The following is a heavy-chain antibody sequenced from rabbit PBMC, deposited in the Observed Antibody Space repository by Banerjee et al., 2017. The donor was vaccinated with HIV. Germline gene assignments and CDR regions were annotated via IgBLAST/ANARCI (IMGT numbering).Heavy chain of an antibody. J-gene: IGHJ4*01. Sequence: QSLEESGGDLVKPGASLTLTCTASGFSFSNSYYMCWVRQAPGKGLEWIACIDTSSGSTYYASWAKGRFTISKTSSTPVTLQMTSLTAADTATYFCARGITRYAGYGVATALDYFNLWGPGTLVTDS. CDR2: IDTSSGST. CDR3: ARGITRYAGYGVATALDYFNL. D-gene: IGHD7-1*01. V-gene: IGHV1S40*01. CDR1: GFSFSNSYY.